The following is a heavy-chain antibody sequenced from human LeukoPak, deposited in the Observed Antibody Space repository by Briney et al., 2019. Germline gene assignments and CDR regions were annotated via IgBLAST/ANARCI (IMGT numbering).Heavy chain of an antibody. V-gene: IGHV4-4*07. J-gene: IGHJ6*02. CDR3: ARDRPRGNYYYGMDV. CDR1: GGSINSHY. Sequence: PSETLSLTCTASGGSINSHYWSWIRQPAGKGLEWIGRVSTSGSTNFSPSLKSRVTMSVDTSKNQFSLELNSVTAADTAVYYCARDRPRGNYYYGMDVWGQGTTVTVSS. D-gene: IGHD3-10*01. CDR2: VSTSGST.